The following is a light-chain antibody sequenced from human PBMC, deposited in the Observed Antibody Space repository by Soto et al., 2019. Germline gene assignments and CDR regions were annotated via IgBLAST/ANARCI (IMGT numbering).Light chain of an antibody. CDR3: QSYDSSLSGPLL. Sequence: QSVLTQPPSVSGAPGQRVTISCTGSNSNIGAGYDVNWYQHLPGTAPKLLIYGDTIRPSGVPDRFSGSKSATSASLAIAGLQVEDEGDSYCQSYDSSLSGPLLFGGGTKVTVL. J-gene: IGLJ2*01. CDR1: NSNIGAGYD. V-gene: IGLV1-40*01. CDR2: GDT.